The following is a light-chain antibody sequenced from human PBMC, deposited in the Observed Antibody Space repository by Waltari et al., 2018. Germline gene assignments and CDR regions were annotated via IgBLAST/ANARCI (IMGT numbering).Light chain of an antibody. CDR2: TDD. J-gene: IGLJ2*01. Sequence: SVLTQPPSASGAPGQRVTISCSGSNSNIGRPYVYWYQQLPGTAPNRLIYTDDQRAAGGPDRVSASKSGTSASLAIRGLRSEDEADYYCAAWDDSPSGHVVFGGGTRLTVL. CDR1: NSNIGRPY. V-gene: IGLV1-47*02. CDR3: AAWDDSPSGHVV.